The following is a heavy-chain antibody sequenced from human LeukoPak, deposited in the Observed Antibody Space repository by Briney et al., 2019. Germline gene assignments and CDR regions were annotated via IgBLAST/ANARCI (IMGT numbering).Heavy chain of an antibody. CDR2: IYYSGRT. CDR1: GGSISSGGYY. Sequence: SQTLSLTCTVSGGSISSGGYYWLWLRQHPGKGLEWLGYIYYSGRTYYNPSLKSRVTISVDTSKNQFSLKLSSVTAADTAVYYCARPSGWQGDYWGQGTLVTVSS. D-gene: IGHD6-19*01. J-gene: IGHJ4*02. V-gene: IGHV4-31*03. CDR3: ARPSGWQGDY.